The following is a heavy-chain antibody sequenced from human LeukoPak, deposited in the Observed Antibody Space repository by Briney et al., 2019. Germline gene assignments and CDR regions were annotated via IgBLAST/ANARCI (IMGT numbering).Heavy chain of an antibody. CDR2: ISSSSSYP. CDR1: GFXFSHYY. V-gene: IGHV3-11*05. CDR3: AREGGYRPGRGWFDP. D-gene: IGHD3-16*02. Sequence: GRSLRLSCAASGFXFSHYYITWIRQAPGKGLEWVSYISSSSSYPEYADSVKGRFPICRDNAKNSVYLQMNSLRADDTAVYYCAREGGYRPGRGWFDPWGQGTLVTVSS. J-gene: IGHJ5*02.